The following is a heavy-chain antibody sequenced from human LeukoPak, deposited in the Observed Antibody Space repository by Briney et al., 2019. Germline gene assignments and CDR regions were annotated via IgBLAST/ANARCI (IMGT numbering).Heavy chain of an antibody. D-gene: IGHD6-19*01. Sequence: GGSLRLSCAASGFTFSYAWMSWVRQAPGKGLEWVSAFDTGFGTYYPDSLKGRFSISRDNSKNTLFLQMNSLRAEDTAVYYCARSSGWWSLDYWGQGTLVTVSS. CDR3: ARSSGWWSLDY. CDR2: FDTGFGT. J-gene: IGHJ4*02. CDR1: GFTFSYAW. V-gene: IGHV3-53*01.